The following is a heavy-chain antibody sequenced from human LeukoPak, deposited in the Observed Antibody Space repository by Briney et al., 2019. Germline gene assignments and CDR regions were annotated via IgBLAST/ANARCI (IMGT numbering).Heavy chain of an antibody. Sequence: GGSLRLSCAASGFTFSSYAMSWVRQAPGKGLEWVSAISGSGGSTYYADSVKGRFTISRDNSKNTLYLQMNSLRAEDTAVYYCANAGSIVLMVYAAGGYWGQGTLVTVSS. CDR3: ANAGSIVLMVYAAGGY. J-gene: IGHJ4*02. CDR1: GFTFSSYA. D-gene: IGHD2-8*01. V-gene: IGHV3-23*01. CDR2: ISGSGGST.